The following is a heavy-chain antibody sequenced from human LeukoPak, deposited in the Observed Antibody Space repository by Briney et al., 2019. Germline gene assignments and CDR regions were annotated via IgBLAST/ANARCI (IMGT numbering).Heavy chain of an antibody. J-gene: IGHJ4*02. CDR1: GYTFTIYG. CDR3: ARGGGGLSDSSGPVDY. D-gene: IGHD3-22*01. CDR2: VSAYNGNT. V-gene: IGHV1-18*01. Sequence: GASVKVSCTASGYTFTIYGISWVRQAPGQGLEWMGWVSAYNGNTNYAQKLQGRVTMTTDTSTSTAYMELRSLRSDDTAVYYCARGGGGLSDSSGPVDYWGQGTLVTVSS.